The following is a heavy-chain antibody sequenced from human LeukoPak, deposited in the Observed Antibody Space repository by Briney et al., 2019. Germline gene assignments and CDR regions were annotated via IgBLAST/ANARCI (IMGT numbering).Heavy chain of an antibody. CDR3: AKGPDYGDYRPFGWFDP. CDR2: ISATGGST. CDR1: GFTFSSSA. J-gene: IGHJ5*02. Sequence: GGSLRLSCAASGFTFSSSAMTWVRQTPGKGLEWVSAISATGGSTYHADSVKGRFTISRDNSKNTLYLQMNSLRAEDTAVYYCAKGPDYGDYRPFGWFDPWGQGTLVTVSS. V-gene: IGHV3-23*01. D-gene: IGHD4-17*01.